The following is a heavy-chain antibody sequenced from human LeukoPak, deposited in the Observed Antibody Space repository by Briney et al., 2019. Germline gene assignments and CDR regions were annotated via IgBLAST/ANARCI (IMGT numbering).Heavy chain of an antibody. D-gene: IGHD6-13*01. CDR2: MNPNSGNT. CDR1: GYTFASYD. J-gene: IGHJ6*02. V-gene: IGHV1-8*01. CDR3: ARTTAGTPRYYYYGMDV. Sequence: VKVSCKASGYTFASYDINWVRQATGQGLEWMGWMNPNSGNTGYAQKFQGRVTMTRNTSISTAYMELSSLRSEDTAVYYCARTTAGTPRYYYYGMDVWGQGTTVTVSS.